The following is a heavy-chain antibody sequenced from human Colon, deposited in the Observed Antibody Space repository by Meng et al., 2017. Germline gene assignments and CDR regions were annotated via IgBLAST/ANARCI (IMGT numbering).Heavy chain of an antibody. CDR2: INHSGST. J-gene: IGHJ1*01. D-gene: IGHD1-26*01. Sequence: QSQLQQWGAGLLKPSEPLSLTCAVYGWSLLGYYWGWIRQPPGKGLEWIGEINHSGSTNYNPSLKSRVTISVDTSKNRFSLKLSSVTAADTAVYYCARGRYRYSGSYSKGAEYFQHWGQGTLVTVSS. CDR1: GWSLLGYY. CDR3: ARGRYRYSGSYSKGAEYFQH. V-gene: IGHV4-34*01.